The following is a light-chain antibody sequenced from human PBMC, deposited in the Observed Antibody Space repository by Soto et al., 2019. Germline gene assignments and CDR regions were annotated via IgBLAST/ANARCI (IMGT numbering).Light chain of an antibody. CDR2: GNN. V-gene: IGLV1-40*01. Sequence: QAVVTQPPSVSGAPGQRVTISCTGSSSNIGAGFDVHWYQHLPGTAPKVLIYGNNNRPSGVHDRFSGSTSGTSASLAITGLQAEDEADYYCQSYDRSLSGWVFGGGTKVTVL. CDR1: SSNIGAGFD. J-gene: IGLJ3*02. CDR3: QSYDRSLSGWV.